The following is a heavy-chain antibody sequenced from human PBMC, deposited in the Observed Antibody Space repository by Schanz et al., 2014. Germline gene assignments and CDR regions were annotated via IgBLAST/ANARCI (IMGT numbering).Heavy chain of an antibody. Sequence: QVQLVESGGGLVKPGGSLRLSCSASGFIFRDYYMTWIRQAPGQGLEWISSISGSGDSTDYADSVRGRFTISRDYGRNSVYLEMNSLRVEDTAVYYCARDPNSVNELDYWGQGTLVTVSS. V-gene: IGHV3-11*05. J-gene: IGHJ4*02. CDR1: GFIFRDYY. CDR2: ISGSGDST. D-gene: IGHD5-12*01. CDR3: ARDPNSVNELDY.